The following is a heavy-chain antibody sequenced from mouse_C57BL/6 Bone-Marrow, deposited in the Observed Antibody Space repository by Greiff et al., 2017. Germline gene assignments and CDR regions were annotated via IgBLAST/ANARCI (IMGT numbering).Heavy chain of an antibody. Sequence: QVQLQQSGAELVRPGASVKMSCKASGYTFTSYNMHWVEQTPRQGLEWIGAIYPGNGDTSYNQKFKGKATLTVDKSSRTAYMQLSSLTSEDSAVYFCARGAYWGQGTLVTVSA. CDR3: ARGAY. V-gene: IGHV1-12*01. J-gene: IGHJ3*01. CDR1: GYTFTSYN. CDR2: IYPGNGDT.